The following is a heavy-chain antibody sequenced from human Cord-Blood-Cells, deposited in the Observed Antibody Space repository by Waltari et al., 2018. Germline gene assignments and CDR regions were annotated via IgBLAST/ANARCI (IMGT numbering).Heavy chain of an antibody. CDR2: IYYSGST. D-gene: IGHD5-18*01. V-gene: IGHV4-59*01. CDR3: ARVNSDGYYYYGMDV. J-gene: IGHJ6*02. CDR1: GGSISSYY. Sequence: QVQLQESGPGLVKPSETLSLTCTVSGGSISSYYWRWIRQPTGKGLEWTGVIYYSGSTNDTPARRSRVPISGDTSKTQCSLKLSAVTAADTAVYYCARVNSDGYYYYGMDVWGQGTTVTVSS.